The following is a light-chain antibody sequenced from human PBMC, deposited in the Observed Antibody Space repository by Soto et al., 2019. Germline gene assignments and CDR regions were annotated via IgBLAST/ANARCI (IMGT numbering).Light chain of an antibody. CDR3: QQYNNWPRT. CDR2: DAS. J-gene: IGKJ1*01. CDR1: QSVSSN. V-gene: IGKV3-15*01. Sequence: EIVMTQSPATLSVSPGERATLSCRASQSVSSNLAWYQQKPGQAPRLLIYDASTRATGIPARFSGSGSGTEFTLTISSLQSEDFAVYSCQQYNNWPRTFGRGTKVEIK.